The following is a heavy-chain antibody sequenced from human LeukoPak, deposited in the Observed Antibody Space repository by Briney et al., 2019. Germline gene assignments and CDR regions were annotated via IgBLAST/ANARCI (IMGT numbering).Heavy chain of an antibody. CDR3: ARAPSEVGGYYPEYFRH. Sequence: GGSLRLSCEASGFTFSRYWMHWARQAPGKGLGWVSRIKSDGKTNYTDSVKGRFTISRDTAKTTVSLQMDSLRAEDTGVYYCARAPSEVGGYYPEYFRHWGQGTLVTVSS. V-gene: IGHV3-74*01. D-gene: IGHD3-22*01. CDR1: GFTFSRYW. CDR2: IKSDGKT. J-gene: IGHJ1*01.